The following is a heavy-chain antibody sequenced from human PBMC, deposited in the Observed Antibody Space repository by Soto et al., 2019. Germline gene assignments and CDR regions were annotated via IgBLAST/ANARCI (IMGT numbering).Heavy chain of an antibody. CDR2: IVVGSGNT. CDR1: GFTLTSSA. CDR3: AARWTWSGYFLDYYYVMDV. J-gene: IGHJ6*02. V-gene: IGHV1-58*01. D-gene: IGHD3-3*01. Sequence: ASVKVSCKASGFTLTSSAVQWVRQARGQRLEWIGWIVVGSGNTNYAQKFQERVTITRDMSTSTAYMELSRLRSEGTAVYYCAARWTWSGYFLDYYYVMDVWGQGTTVTVSS.